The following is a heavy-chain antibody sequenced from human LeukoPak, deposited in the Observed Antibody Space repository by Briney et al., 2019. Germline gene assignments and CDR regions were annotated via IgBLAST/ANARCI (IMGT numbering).Heavy chain of an antibody. D-gene: IGHD3-22*01. V-gene: IGHV4-39*07. Sequence: SETLSLTCTVSGGSISSSSYYWGWIRQPPGKGLEWIGSIYYSGSTYYNPSLKSRVTISVDTSKNQFSLKLSSVTAADTAVYYCARDPNKKNYYYDSSGHGVWGQGTLVTVSS. CDR3: ARDPNKKNYYYDSSGHGV. CDR1: GGSISSSSYY. CDR2: IYYSGST. J-gene: IGHJ4*02.